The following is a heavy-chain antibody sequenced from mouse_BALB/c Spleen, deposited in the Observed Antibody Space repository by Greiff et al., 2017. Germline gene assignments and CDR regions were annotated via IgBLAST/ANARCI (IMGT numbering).Heavy chain of an antibody. Sequence: QVQLKESGAELMKPGASVKISCKATGYTFSSYWIEWVKQRPGHGLEWIGEILPGSGSTNYNEKFKGKATFTADTSSNTAYMQLSSLTSEDSAVYYCARPMCYLYAMDYWGQGTSVTVSS. CDR3: ARPMCYLYAMDY. V-gene: IGHV1-9*01. CDR1: GYTFSSYW. D-gene: IGHD2-12*01. CDR2: ILPGSGST. J-gene: IGHJ4*01.